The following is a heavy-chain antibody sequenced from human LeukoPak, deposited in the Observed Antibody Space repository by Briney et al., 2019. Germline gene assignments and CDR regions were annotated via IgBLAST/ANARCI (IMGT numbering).Heavy chain of an antibody. J-gene: IGHJ6*02. V-gene: IGHV4-59*12. Sequence: SETLSLTCTVSGGSISSYYWSWIRQPPGKGLEWIGYIYYSGSTYYNPSLKSRVTISVDTSKNQFSLKLSSVTAADTAVYYCARDWTYRYSSRGDYYYGMDVWGQGTTVTVSS. CDR3: ARDWTYRYSSRGDYYYGMDV. D-gene: IGHD6-13*01. CDR1: GGSISSYY. CDR2: IYYSGST.